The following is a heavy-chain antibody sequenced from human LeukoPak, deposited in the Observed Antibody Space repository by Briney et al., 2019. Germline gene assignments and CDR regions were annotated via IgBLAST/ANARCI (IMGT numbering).Heavy chain of an antibody. Sequence: GGSLRLSCVGSGFTVSNNHVSWVRQAPGKGLEWVSLIDNVGGTYYADSVKGRFTISRDHSENTLYLQMNSLRVEDTAFYYCMGYGGNSFWGQGTLVTVPS. D-gene: IGHD4-23*01. CDR1: GFTVSNNH. CDR3: MGYGGNSF. J-gene: IGHJ4*02. V-gene: IGHV3-66*01. CDR2: IDNVGGT.